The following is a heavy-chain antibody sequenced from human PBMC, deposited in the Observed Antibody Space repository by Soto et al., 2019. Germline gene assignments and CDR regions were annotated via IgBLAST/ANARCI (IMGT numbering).Heavy chain of an antibody. Sequence: ASVKVSCKASGYTFTSYAMHWVRQAPGQRLEWMGWINAGNGNTKYSQKFQGRVTITRDTSNNQFSLHLISVTPEDTAVYYCVRLIGNSWLAPWVQGTLVTVSS. CDR2: INAGNGNT. CDR3: VRLIGNSWLAP. CDR1: GYTFTSYA. V-gene: IGHV1-3*01. D-gene: IGHD2-8*01. J-gene: IGHJ5*02.